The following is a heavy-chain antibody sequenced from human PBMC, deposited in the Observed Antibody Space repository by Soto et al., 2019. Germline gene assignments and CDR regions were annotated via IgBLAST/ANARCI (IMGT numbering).Heavy chain of an antibody. Sequence: KTSETLSLTCTVSGGSISSGDYYWSWIRQPPGKGLEWIGYIYYSGSTYYNPSLKSRVTISVDTSKNQFSLKLSSVTAADTAVYYCARDRRRCSGGSCYPRVYYYGMDVWGQGTTVTVSS. V-gene: IGHV4-30-4*01. CDR1: GGSISSGDYY. CDR2: IYYSGST. J-gene: IGHJ6*02. D-gene: IGHD2-15*01. CDR3: ARDRRRCSGGSCYPRVYYYGMDV.